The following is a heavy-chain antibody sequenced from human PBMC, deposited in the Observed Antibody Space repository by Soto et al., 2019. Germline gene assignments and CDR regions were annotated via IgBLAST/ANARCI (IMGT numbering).Heavy chain of an antibody. CDR2: IRGKAHGGTT. V-gene: IGHV3-49*04. Sequence: EVQLVESGGGLVQPGGSLRLSCAASGFTFSSYAMSWVRQAPGKGLEWVGFIRGKAHGGTTEYAASVKGRFTISRDDSRAIAYLQMSSLKTEDTAVYYCSRAELYSSLDYWGQGTLVTVSS. CDR3: SRAELYSSLDY. CDR1: GFTFSSYA. J-gene: IGHJ4*02. D-gene: IGHD6-13*01.